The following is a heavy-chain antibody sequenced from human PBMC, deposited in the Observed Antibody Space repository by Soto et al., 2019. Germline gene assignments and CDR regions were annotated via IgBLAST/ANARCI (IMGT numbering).Heavy chain of an antibody. V-gene: IGHV3-30*03. CDR2: ISYDGSNK. Sequence: QVQLVESGGGVVQPGRSLRLSCAASGFTFSSYGMHWVRQAPGKWLEWVAVISYDGSNKYYADSVKGRFSISRDNSKHKLYLQMNSLRAEDTALYDCAPWFGAFDYWGQGTLVTVSS. D-gene: IGHD3-10*01. J-gene: IGHJ4*02. CDR3: APWFGAFDY. CDR1: GFTFSSYG.